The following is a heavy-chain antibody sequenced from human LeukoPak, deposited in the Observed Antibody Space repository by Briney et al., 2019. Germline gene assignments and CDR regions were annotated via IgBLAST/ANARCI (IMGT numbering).Heavy chain of an antibody. Sequence: PGGSLRLSCAASGFTFSRYWMSWVRQAPGKGLEWVANIKQGGGEKYYVDSVKGRFTISRDDAKNSLYLQMISLRAEDTAVYYCARMHCSSSTCYTDTFDIWGQGTMVTVSS. CDR1: GFTFSRYW. D-gene: IGHD2-2*02. V-gene: IGHV3-7*01. CDR3: ARMHCSSSTCYTDTFDI. J-gene: IGHJ3*02. CDR2: IKQGGGEK.